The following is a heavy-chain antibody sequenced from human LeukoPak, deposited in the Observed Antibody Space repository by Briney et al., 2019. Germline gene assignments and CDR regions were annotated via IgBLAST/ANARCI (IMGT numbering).Heavy chain of an antibody. J-gene: IGHJ4*02. D-gene: IGHD2-15*01. CDR2: INPNHGDT. CDR3: ARDAGYCSGGSCYSDY. Sequence: ASVTVSCKASGYTFTGYYLHWVRQAPGQGLEWMGWINPNHGDTNYAQKLQGRVTMTTDTSTSTVYMELRSLRSDDTGVYYCARDAGYCSGGSCYSDYWGQGTLVSVSS. V-gene: IGHV1-18*04. CDR1: GYTFTGYY.